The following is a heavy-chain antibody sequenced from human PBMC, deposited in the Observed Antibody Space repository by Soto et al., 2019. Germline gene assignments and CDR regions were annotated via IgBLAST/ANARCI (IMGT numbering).Heavy chain of an antibody. CDR2: IKQDGSEK. CDR3: ARDFEIFGVVTGDCGMDV. CDR1: GFTFSSYW. Sequence: GGSLRLSCAASGFTFSSYWMSWVRQAPGKGLEWVANIKQDGSEKYYVDSVKGRFTISRDNAKNSLYLQMNSLRAEDTAVYYCARDFEIFGVVTGDCGMDVWGQGTTVTVSS. V-gene: IGHV3-7*01. J-gene: IGHJ6*02. D-gene: IGHD3-3*01.